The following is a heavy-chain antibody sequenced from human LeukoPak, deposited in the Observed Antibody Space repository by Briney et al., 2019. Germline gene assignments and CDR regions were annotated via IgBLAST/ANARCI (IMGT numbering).Heavy chain of an antibody. V-gene: IGHV3-23*01. J-gene: IGHJ4*02. CDR2: ISGSGGST. CDR1: GFTFSSYA. Sequence: GGSLRLSCAASGFTFSSYAMSWVRQAPGKGLEWVSAISGSGGSTYYADSVKGRFTISRDNSKNTLYLQMNSLRAEDTAVYYCAKVGPYYDFWSGYYSTGPSFDYWGQGTLVTVSS. D-gene: IGHD3-3*01. CDR3: AKVGPYYDFWSGYYSTGPSFDY.